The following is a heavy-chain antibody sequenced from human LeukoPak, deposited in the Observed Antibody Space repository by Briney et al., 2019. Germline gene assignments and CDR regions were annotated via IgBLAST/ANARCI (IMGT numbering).Heavy chain of an antibody. Sequence: PSETLSLTCAVSGYSISSGYYWGWIRQPPGKGLEWIGSVFHTGSTYYIPSLKGRVTISVDTSKNQFSLEVSSVTAADTAVYYCARGISTTGHDYWGQGTLVTVSS. V-gene: IGHV4-38-2*01. CDR2: VFHTGST. J-gene: IGHJ4*02. CDR3: ARGISTTGHDY. CDR1: GYSISSGYY. D-gene: IGHD4-11*01.